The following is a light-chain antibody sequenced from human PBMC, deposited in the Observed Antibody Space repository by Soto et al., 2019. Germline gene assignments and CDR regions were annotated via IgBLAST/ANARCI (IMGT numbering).Light chain of an antibody. V-gene: IGLV4-69*01. CDR1: SGHSSYA. Sequence: QLVLTQSPSASASLGASVKLTCTLSSGHSSYAIAWHQQQPEKGPRYLMKLNSDGSHSKGDGIPDRFSGSSSGAERYLTISRLQSEDEADYYFQTWGAGSPFGGGTKLTVL. J-gene: IGLJ2*01. CDR2: LNSDGSH. CDR3: QTWGAGSP.